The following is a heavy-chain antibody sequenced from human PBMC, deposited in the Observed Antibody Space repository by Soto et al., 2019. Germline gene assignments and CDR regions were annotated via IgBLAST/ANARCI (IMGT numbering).Heavy chain of an antibody. J-gene: IGHJ6*02. CDR1: GDSVSSNSAA. V-gene: IGHV6-1*01. D-gene: IGHD6-6*01. CDR2: TYYRSKWYN. CDR3: ARVLIEYSSSSSHPPPPYYYYYGMDV. Sequence: PSQTLSLTCAISGDSVSSNSAAWNWIRQSPSRGLEWLGRTYYRSKWYNDYAVSVKSRITINPDTSKNQFSLQLNSVTPEDMAVYYCARVLIEYSSSSSHPPPPYYYYYGMDVWGQGTTVTVSS.